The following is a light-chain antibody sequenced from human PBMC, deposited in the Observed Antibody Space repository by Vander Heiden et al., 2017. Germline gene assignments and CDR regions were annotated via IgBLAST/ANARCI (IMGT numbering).Light chain of an antibody. CDR3: QQYDNLGVT. CDR2: DAS. Sequence: DIQMTQSPSSLSASVGDRVTITCQASQDISNYLNWYQQKPGKAPKLLIYDASNLETGVPSRFSGSGSGTDFTFTISSLQPEDIATYYCQQYDNLGVTFGQGTKVEIK. V-gene: IGKV1-33*01. CDR1: QDISNY. J-gene: IGKJ2*01.